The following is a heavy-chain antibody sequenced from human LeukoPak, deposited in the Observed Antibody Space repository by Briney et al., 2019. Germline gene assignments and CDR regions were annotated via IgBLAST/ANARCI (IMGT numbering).Heavy chain of an antibody. CDR3: APSRSGSYSR. V-gene: IGHV4-39*01. Sequence: PSETLSLTCTVSGGSISSSSYYWGWIPQPPGKGLEWIRSIYYSGSTYYNPSLKSRVTISVDTSKNQFSLKLSSVTAADTAVYYCAPSRSGSYSRWGQGTLVTVSS. CDR2: IYYSGST. D-gene: IGHD1-26*01. J-gene: IGHJ4*02. CDR1: GGSISSSSYY.